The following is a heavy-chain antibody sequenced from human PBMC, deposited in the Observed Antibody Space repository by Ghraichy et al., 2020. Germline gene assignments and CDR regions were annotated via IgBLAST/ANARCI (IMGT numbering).Heavy chain of an antibody. J-gene: IGHJ4*01. CDR1: GYTFTSYG. D-gene: IGHD2-8*01. V-gene: IGHV1-18*01. Sequence: ASVKVSCKASGYTFTSYGISWVRQAPGQGLEWMGWISAYNGNTNYAQKHQGRVTMTTDTSTSTAYMELRSLRSDDTAVYYCARAPLPSLGYCTNGVCYLFDYWGHGTLVTVSS. CDR3: ARAPLPSLGYCTNGVCYLFDY. CDR2: ISAYNGNT.